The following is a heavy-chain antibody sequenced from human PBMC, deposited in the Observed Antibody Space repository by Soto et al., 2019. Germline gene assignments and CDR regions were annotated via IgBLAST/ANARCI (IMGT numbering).Heavy chain of an antibody. CDR3: ARAPIRRITIFGVVITGLNWFDP. D-gene: IGHD3-3*01. V-gene: IGHV4-34*01. CDR2: INHSGST. CDR1: GGSFGGYY. J-gene: IGHJ5*02. Sequence: SETLSLTCAVYGGSFGGYYWSWIRQPPGKGLEWIGEINHSGSTNYNPSLKSRVTISVDTSKNQFSLKLSSVTAADTAVYYCARAPIRRITIFGVVITGLNWFDPWGQETLVTVSS.